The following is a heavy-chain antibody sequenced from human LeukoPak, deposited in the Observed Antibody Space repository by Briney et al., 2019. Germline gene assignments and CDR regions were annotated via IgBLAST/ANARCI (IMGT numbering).Heavy chain of an antibody. CDR1: GFTFSSYA. D-gene: IGHD3-3*01. CDR3: AKLNDFWSGYPDY. J-gene: IGHJ4*02. V-gene: IGHV3-23*01. Sequence: PGGSLRLSCAASGFTFSSYAMSGVRQAPGKGLEWVSAISGSGGSTYYADSVKGRFTISRDNSKNTLYLQMNSLRAEDTAVYYCAKLNDFWSGYPDYWGQGTLVTVSS. CDR2: ISGSGGST.